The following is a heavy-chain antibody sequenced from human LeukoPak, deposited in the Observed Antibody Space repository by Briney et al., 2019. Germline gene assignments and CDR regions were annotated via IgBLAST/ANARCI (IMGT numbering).Heavy chain of an antibody. V-gene: IGHV3-48*01. J-gene: IGHJ4*02. CDR3: ARDDFWSGYPFDY. CDR2: ISSSSSTI. CDR1: GFTFSSYS. D-gene: IGHD3-3*01. Sequence: GGSLRLSCAASGFTFSSYSMNWVRQAPGKGLEWVSYISSSSSTIHYADSVKGRFTISRDNAKNSLYLQMNSLRAEDTAVYYCARDDFWSGYPFDYWGQGTLVTVSS.